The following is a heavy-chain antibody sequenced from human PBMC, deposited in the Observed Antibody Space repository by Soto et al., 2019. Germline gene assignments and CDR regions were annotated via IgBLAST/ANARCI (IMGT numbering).Heavy chain of an antibody. J-gene: IGHJ4*02. CDR2: ISSDGSEK. Sequence: GGSLRLSCVASGFTFSNYAMHWVRQAPGKGLGWVAVISSDGSEKYYLDSVRDRFTISRDNSKNTLYLQMNNLRPEDTAMYYCANSWTTLTTGFDFWGQGALVTVS. CDR3: ANSWTTLTTGFDF. V-gene: IGHV3-30*18. CDR1: GFTFSNYA. D-gene: IGHD4-17*01.